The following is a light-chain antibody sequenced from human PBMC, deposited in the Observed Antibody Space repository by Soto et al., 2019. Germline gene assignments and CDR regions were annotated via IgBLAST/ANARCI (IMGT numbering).Light chain of an antibody. V-gene: IGLV1-44*01. CDR1: DSNVGSTA. CDR2: INN. Sequence: QSVLTQPPSASGAPGQRVTISCSGSDSNVGSTAVNWYQHVPGTAPKLLIFINNQRPSGVSDRFSGSKSGTSASLAISGLQAEDEAEYYCSAWDDSLHVWLFGGGTKLTVL. J-gene: IGLJ3*02. CDR3: SAWDDSLHVWL.